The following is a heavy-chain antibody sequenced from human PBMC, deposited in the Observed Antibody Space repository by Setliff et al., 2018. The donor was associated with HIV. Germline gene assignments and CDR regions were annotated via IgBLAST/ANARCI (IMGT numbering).Heavy chain of an antibody. J-gene: IGHJ4*02. CDR2: INVYNGDT. D-gene: IGHD3-10*01. Sequence: ASVKVSCKASDYPFSNFGISWVRQAPGQGLEWMAWINVYNGDTSFAQKFQGRVTMTKDTSTGTAYLELARLTSDDTAVYYCATDRTHTGMNMVRGRLTDPARYPLDYWGRGTLVTAPQ. CDR1: DYPFSNFG. V-gene: IGHV1-18*01. CDR3: ATDRTHTGMNMVRGRLTDPARYPLDY.